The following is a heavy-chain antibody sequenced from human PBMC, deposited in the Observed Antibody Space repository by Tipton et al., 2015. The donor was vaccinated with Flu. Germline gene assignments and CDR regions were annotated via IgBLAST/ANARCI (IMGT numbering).Heavy chain of an antibody. CDR3: ARVRYVLVPATVGGGYFDY. J-gene: IGHJ4*02. CDR1: GGSISSYY. V-gene: IGHV4-59*01. CDR2: IYYSGST. D-gene: IGHD2-2*01. Sequence: TLSLTCTVSGGSISSYYWSWIRQPPGKGLEWIGYIYYSGSTNYNPSLKSRVTISVDTSKNPFSLKLSSVTAADTAVYYCARVRYVLVPATVGGGYFDYWGQGSLVTVSS.